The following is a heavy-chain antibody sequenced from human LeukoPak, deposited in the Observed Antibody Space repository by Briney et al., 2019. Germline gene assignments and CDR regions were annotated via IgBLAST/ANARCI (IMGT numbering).Heavy chain of an antibody. J-gene: IGHJ3*02. D-gene: IGHD5-24*01. V-gene: IGHV1-2*02. Sequence: ASMKVSCKASGYTFTGYYMHWVRQAPGQGLEWMGWINPNSGGTNYAQKFQGRVTMTRDTSISTAYMELSRLRSDDTAVYYCAKQMATIRQGAFDIWGQGTMVTVSS. CDR1: GYTFTGYY. CDR2: INPNSGGT. CDR3: AKQMATIRQGAFDI.